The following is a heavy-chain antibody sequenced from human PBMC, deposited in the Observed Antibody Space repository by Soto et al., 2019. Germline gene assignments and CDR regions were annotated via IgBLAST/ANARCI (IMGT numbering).Heavy chain of an antibody. Sequence: PGGSLRLSCAASGFTFDDYTMHWVRQAPGKGLEWVSLISWDGGSTYYADSVKGRFTISRDNSKNSLYLQMNSLRTEDTALYYCAKDIQSAELETMTRMGGAFDIWGQGTMVTVSS. CDR2: ISWDGGST. V-gene: IGHV3-43*01. CDR3: AKDIQSAELETMTRMGGAFDI. CDR1: GFTFDDYT. J-gene: IGHJ3*02. D-gene: IGHD3-22*01.